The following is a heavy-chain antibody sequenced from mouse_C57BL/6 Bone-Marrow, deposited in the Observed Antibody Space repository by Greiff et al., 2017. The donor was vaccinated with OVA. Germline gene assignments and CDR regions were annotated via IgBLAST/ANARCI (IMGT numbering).Heavy chain of an antibody. D-gene: IGHD2-10*02. J-gene: IGHJ3*01. Sequence: VQLQQPGAELVMPGASVKLSCKASGYTFTSYWMHWVKQRPGQGLEWIGEIDPSDSYTNYNQKFKGKSTLTVDKSSSTAYMQLSSLTSEGSAVYYCAREMYGNYRFAYWGQGTLVTVSA. CDR3: AREMYGNYRFAY. CDR1: GYTFTSYW. V-gene: IGHV1-69*01. CDR2: IDPSDSYT.